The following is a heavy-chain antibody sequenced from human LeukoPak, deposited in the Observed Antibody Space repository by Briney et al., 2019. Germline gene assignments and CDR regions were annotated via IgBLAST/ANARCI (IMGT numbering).Heavy chain of an antibody. Sequence: GGSLRLSCAASGFTFSTYGMNWVRQAPGKGLEWVSAISGSGGNTYYADSVKGRFTISRDNSKNTLYLQMNSLRAEDTAVYYCAKKHGYTYGDPFDYWGQGTLVTVSS. CDR3: AKKHGYTYGDPFDY. CDR1: GFTFSTYG. CDR2: ISGSGGNT. V-gene: IGHV3-23*01. J-gene: IGHJ4*02. D-gene: IGHD5-18*01.